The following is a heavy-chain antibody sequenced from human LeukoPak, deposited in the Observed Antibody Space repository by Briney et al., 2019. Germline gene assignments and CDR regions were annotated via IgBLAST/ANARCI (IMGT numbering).Heavy chain of an antibody. CDR3: ARARKGIAAAGTLDY. CDR2: INPSGGST. CDR1: GYTFTSYY. D-gene: IGHD6-13*01. V-gene: IGHV1-46*01. Sequence: GASVKVSFKASGYTFTSYYMHWVRQAPGQGLEWMGIINPSGGSTSYAQKFQGRVTMTRDMSTSTVYMELSSLRSEDTAVYYCARARKGIAAAGTLDYWGQGTLVTVSS. J-gene: IGHJ4*02.